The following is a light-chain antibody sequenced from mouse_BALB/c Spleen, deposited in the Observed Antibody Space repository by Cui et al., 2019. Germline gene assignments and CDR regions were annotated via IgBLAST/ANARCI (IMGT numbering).Light chain of an antibody. CDR1: SSVSSSY. J-gene: IGKJ5*01. CDR3: HQWSSYPLT. V-gene: IGKV4-79*01. Sequence: QVVLTQSPAIMSASPGQKVTLTCSASSSVSSSYLHWYQQKSGSSPKLWIYSTSNLASGVPARFSGSGSGTSYSLTISSMEAEDDASYYCHQWSSYPLTFGAGTKLELK. CDR2: STS.